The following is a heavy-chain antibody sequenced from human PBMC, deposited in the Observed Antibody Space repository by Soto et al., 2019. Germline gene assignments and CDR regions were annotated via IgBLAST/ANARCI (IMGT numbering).Heavy chain of an antibody. CDR3: ARGNPFNYAGFDV. CDR2: MNAKSGDT. Sequence: QAHLEQSGAEVKRPGASVKVSCKASGYTFSDFDSNWLRQASGQGPEWMGWMNAKSGDTFFAQRFQGKFNMPWETSRSTAYMEVGSLTSDDTAMYYCARGNPFNYAGFDVWGQGTTVAVSS. CDR1: GYTFSDFD. V-gene: IGHV1-8*01. J-gene: IGHJ6*02. D-gene: IGHD3-16*01.